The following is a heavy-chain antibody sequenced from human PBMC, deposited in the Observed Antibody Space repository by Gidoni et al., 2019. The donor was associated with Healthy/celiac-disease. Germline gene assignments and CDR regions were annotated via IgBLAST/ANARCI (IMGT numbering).Heavy chain of an antibody. CDR2: IKHDGSEK. CDR3: ARGLSFGVVRYYYYYYMDV. Sequence: EVQLVESGGGLVQPGGSLRLSCAASGLTFSSYWMSWVRQAPGKGLEWVANIKHDGSEKYYVDSVKGRFTISRDNAKNSLYLQMNSLRAEDTAVYYCARGLSFGVVRYYYYYYMDVWGKGTTVTVSS. J-gene: IGHJ6*03. V-gene: IGHV3-7*03. CDR1: GLTFSSYW. D-gene: IGHD3-3*01.